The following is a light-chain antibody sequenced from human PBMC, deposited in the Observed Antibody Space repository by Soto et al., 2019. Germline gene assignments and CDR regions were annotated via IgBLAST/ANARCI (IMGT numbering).Light chain of an antibody. V-gene: IGKV1-5*03. Sequence: DIHMTQSPSTLSASVGDRVTITCRASQSISIWLAWYQQKPGRAPNLLIYGTSSLESGVPSRFSGSGSGTEFTLTISSLQPDDFASYACQHYKDYSWTFGQGTKVEIK. CDR3: QHYKDYSWT. CDR1: QSISIW. CDR2: GTS. J-gene: IGKJ1*01.